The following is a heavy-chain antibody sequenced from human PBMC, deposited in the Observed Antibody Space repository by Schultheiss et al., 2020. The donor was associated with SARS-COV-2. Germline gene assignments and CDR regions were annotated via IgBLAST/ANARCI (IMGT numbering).Heavy chain of an antibody. CDR3: ARLSTLTTPGAYYYYMDV. CDR2: INHSGST. V-gene: IGHV4-34*01. D-gene: IGHD4-11*01. J-gene: IGHJ6*03. CDR1: GVSFSGYY. Sequence: ETLSLTCAVYGVSFSGYYWSWIRQPPGKGLEWIGEINHSGSTNYNPSLKSRVTISVDTSKNQFSLKLSSVTAADTAVYYCARLSTLTTPGAYYYYMDVWGKGTTVTVSS.